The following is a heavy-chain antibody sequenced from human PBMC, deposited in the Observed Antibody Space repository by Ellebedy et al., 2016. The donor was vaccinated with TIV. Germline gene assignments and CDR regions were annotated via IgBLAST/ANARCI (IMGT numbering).Heavy chain of an antibody. Sequence: AASVTVSCKASGYTFTSYYMHWVRQAPGQGLEWMGIINPSGCSTSYAQKFQGRVTMTRDTSTSTVYMELSSLRSEDTAVYYCASPRTHGRGRVYYYGMDVWGQGTTVTVS. J-gene: IGHJ6*02. D-gene: IGHD3-16*01. CDR2: INPSGCST. V-gene: IGHV1-46*01. CDR1: GYTFTSYY. CDR3: ASPRTHGRGRVYYYGMDV.